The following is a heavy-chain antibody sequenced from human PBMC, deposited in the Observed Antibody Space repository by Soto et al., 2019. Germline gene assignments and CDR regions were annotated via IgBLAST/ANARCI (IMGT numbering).Heavy chain of an antibody. CDR3: AKDSDCSGGSCQDWFDP. CDR1: GLTFSSYA. CDR2: ISGSGGST. V-gene: IGHV3-23*01. D-gene: IGHD2-15*01. J-gene: IGHJ5*02. Sequence: GGSLRLSCAASGLTFSSYAMSWVRQAPGKGLEWVSAISGSGGSTYYADSVKGRFTISRDNSKNTLYLQMNSLRAEDTAVYYCAKDSDCSGGSCQDWFDPWGQGTLVTVSS.